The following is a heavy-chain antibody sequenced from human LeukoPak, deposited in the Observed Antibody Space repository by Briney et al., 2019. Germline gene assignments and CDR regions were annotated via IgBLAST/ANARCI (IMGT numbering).Heavy chain of an antibody. CDR1: GGSISSYY. Sequence: SETLSLTCTVSGGSISSYYWSWIRQPPGKGLEWIGYIYYSGGTNYNPSLKSRVTILVDTSKNQFSLKLSSVTAADTAVYYCAREIPRWLQASTGVSDAFDIWGQGTMVTVSS. D-gene: IGHD5-24*01. CDR2: IYYSGGT. V-gene: IGHV4-59*01. J-gene: IGHJ3*02. CDR3: AREIPRWLQASTGVSDAFDI.